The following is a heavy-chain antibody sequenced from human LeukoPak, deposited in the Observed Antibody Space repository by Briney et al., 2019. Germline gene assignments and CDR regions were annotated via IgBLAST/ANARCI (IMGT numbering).Heavy chain of an antibody. CDR3: ARAMSITARLQTIFDY. V-gene: IGHV3-53*01. J-gene: IGHJ4*02. Sequence: PGGSLRLSCTVSGFTVSSNSMSWVRQAPGKGLEWVSFIYSDNTHYSDSVKGRFTISRDNSKNTLYLQMNSLRAEDTAVYYCARAMSITARLQTIFDYWGQGTLVTVSS. D-gene: IGHD6-6*01. CDR1: GFTVSSNS. CDR2: IYSDNT.